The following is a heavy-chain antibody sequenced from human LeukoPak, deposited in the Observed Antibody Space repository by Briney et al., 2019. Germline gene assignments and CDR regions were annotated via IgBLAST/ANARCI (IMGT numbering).Heavy chain of an antibody. D-gene: IGHD3-10*01. Sequence: RAGGSLRLSCAASGFTLSSYWMSWVRQAPGKGLEWVANIKEDGSEKYYVDSVKGRFTISRDNAQNSAYLHMNSLTAEDTALYYCARDWVAGVPFDAFDIWGQGTMVSVSS. CDR3: ARDWVAGVPFDAFDI. CDR2: IKEDGSEK. CDR1: GFTLSSYW. V-gene: IGHV3-7*03. J-gene: IGHJ3*02.